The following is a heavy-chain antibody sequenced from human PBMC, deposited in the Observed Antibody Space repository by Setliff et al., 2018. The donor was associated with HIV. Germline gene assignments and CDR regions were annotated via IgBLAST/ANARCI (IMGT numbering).Heavy chain of an antibody. V-gene: IGHV1-69*13. J-gene: IGHJ4*02. CDR2: IIPVFGTS. D-gene: IGHD4-17*01. Sequence: SVKVSCKASGSTLNNYGVNWVRQAPGQGLEWMGGIIPVFGTSNYARKFQGRLAITADESTGTAYMDLSSLTSEDTAMYYCARSRSPYGEKYYFDSWGQGTLVTVSS. CDR1: GSTLNNYG. CDR3: ARSRSPYGEKYYFDS.